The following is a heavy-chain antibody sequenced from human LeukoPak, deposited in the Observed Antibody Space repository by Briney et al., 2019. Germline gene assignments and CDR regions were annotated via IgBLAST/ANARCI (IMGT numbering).Heavy chain of an antibody. J-gene: IGHJ4*02. CDR2: IKSKTDGGTT. CDR3: TTDPLPYGDYDEVY. CDR1: GFTFSNAW. V-gene: IGHV3-15*01. Sequence: GGSLRLSCAASGFTFSNAWMRWVRQAPGKGLEWVGRIKSKTDGGTTDYAAPVKGRFTISRDDSKNTLYLQMNSLKTEDTAVYYCTTDPLPYGDYDEVYWGQGTLVTVSS. D-gene: IGHD4-17*01.